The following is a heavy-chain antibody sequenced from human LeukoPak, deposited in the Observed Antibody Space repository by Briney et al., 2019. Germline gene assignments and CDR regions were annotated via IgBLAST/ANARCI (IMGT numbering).Heavy chain of an antibody. D-gene: IGHD2-2*02. CDR2: ISYTGST. CDR1: GGSVNSISYY. V-gene: IGHV4-61*01. J-gene: IGHJ5*02. CDR3: ASLYCSRTSCYMDP. Sequence: SETLSLTCTVSGGSVNSISYYWSWIRQPPGKGLEWIGYISYTGSTNHNPSLKSRVTISVDTSKNQFSLKLSSVTAVDTAVYYCASLYCSRTSCYMDPWGQGTLSPSPQ.